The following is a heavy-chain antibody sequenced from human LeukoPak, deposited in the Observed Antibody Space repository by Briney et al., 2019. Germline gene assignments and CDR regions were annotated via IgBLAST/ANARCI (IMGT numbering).Heavy chain of an antibody. J-gene: IGHJ4*02. CDR3: ARVVLDLRRYFDY. Sequence: GGSLRLSCAASGFTFSSYWMSWVRQAPGKGLEWVANIKQDGSEKYYVDSVKGRFTISRDNAKNSLYLQMNSLRAEDTAVYYCARVVLDLRRYFDYWGQGTLVTVSS. V-gene: IGHV3-7*01. CDR2: IKQDGSEK. CDR1: GFTFSSYW. D-gene: IGHD2-8*02.